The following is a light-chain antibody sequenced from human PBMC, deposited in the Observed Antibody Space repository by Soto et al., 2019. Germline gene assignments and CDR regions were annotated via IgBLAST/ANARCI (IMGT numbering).Light chain of an antibody. Sequence: QSVLAQPASVSGSPGQSITISCTGTSSDVGSYNLVSWYQQHPGKAPKLMIYEGSKRPSGVSNRFSGSKSGNTASLTISGPQAEDEADYYCCPYEVSSSYVFGTGTKVTV. CDR1: SSDVGSYNL. CDR3: CPYEVSSSYV. V-gene: IGLV2-23*01. J-gene: IGLJ1*01. CDR2: EGS.